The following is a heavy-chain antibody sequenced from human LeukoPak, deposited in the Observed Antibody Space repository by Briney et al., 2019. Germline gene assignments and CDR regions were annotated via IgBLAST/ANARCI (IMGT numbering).Heavy chain of an antibody. D-gene: IGHD6-13*01. CDR3: ARVMSSSWNYYYYYYMDV. J-gene: IGHJ6*03. CDR1: GGSISSYY. V-gene: IGHV4-4*07. CDR2: IYTSGST. Sequence: SETLSLTCTVSGGSISSYYWSWIRQPAGKGLEWIGRIYTSGSTNYNPSLKSRVTMSVDTSKNQFSLKLSSVTAADTAVYYCARVMSSSWNYYYYYYMDVWGKGTTVTVSS.